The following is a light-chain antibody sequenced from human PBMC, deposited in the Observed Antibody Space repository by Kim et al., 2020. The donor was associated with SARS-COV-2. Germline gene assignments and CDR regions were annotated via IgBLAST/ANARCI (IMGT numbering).Light chain of an antibody. J-gene: IGLJ3*02. CDR1: SGYSNYK. V-gene: IGLV9-49*01. CDR2: VGTGGIEG. Sequence: ELTQPPSASASLGASVTLTCTLSSGYSNYKVDWYQQRPGKGPRFVMRVGTGGIEGSKGDGIPDRFSVLGSGLNRYLTIKNIQEEDESDYHCGADHGTGSKFVRVFGGGTRLTVL. CDR3: GADHGTGSKFVRV.